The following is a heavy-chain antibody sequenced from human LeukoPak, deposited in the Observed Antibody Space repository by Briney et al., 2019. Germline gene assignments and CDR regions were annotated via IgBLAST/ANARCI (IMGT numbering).Heavy chain of an antibody. CDR1: GFTFSSFE. J-gene: IGHJ4*02. Sequence: GGSLRLSCAASGFTFSSFEMNWVRQAPGKGLEWLSHISSSGSGTHYADSVKGRFTISRDNAKNALYLQMNSLRVEDTAVYYWARARPSDHWGQGTLVTVSS. CDR2: ISSSGSGT. CDR3: ARARPSDH. V-gene: IGHV3-48*03.